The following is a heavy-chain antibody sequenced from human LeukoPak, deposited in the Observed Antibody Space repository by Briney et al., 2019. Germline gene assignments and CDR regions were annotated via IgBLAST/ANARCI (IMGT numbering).Heavy chain of an antibody. D-gene: IGHD3-22*01. CDR1: GGTFSSYA. V-gene: IGHV1-69*01. J-gene: IGHJ4*02. Sequence: GSSVKVSCKASGGTFSSYAVSWVRQAPGQGLEWMGGIIPIFGTANYAQKFQDRDTITADESTSTAYMELSSLRSEDTAVYYCARGYYDSRGYPHYWGQGTLVTVSS. CDR2: IIPIFGTA. CDR3: ARGYYDSRGYPHY.